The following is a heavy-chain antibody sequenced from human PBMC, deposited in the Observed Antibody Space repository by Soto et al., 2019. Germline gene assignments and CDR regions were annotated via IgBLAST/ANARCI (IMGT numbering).Heavy chain of an antibody. J-gene: IGHJ6*02. CDR1: VDSITTYY. Sequence: SETLSLTCTVSVDSITTYYWSWIRQPAGKGLEWIGRIDTSGNTNYNPSLKSRVTMSVDTSKKQFSLKMTSVTAAHTAVYYCARYSNNWFQTEGLDVWGQGTTVTVS. D-gene: IGHD6-13*01. V-gene: IGHV4-4*07. CDR3: ARYSNNWFQTEGLDV. CDR2: IDTSGNT.